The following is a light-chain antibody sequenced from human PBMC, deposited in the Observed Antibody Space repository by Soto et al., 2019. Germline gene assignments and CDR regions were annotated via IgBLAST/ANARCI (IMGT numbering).Light chain of an antibody. J-gene: IGKJ4*01. CDR2: DVS. CDR1: QSIDKNY. Sequence: IVLTQSPATLSSSPGERATLSCGASQSIDKNYLGWYQQKPDLPPRLLIYDVSNRATGIPDRFSGSGSATDFTLTITRLEPEDFAVYYCQQYAHSPLTFGGGTKVEIK. CDR3: QQYAHSPLT. V-gene: IGKV3D-20*01.